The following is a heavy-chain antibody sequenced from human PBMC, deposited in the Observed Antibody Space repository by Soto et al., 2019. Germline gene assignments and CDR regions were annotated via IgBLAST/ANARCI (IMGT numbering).Heavy chain of an antibody. V-gene: IGHV1-58*02. CDR2: INVGSGNT. D-gene: IGHD3-10*01. J-gene: IGHJ3*02. CDR3: AADPYYYGSGSYYPDAFDI. CDR1: GYSFTCCS. Sequence: GTSVKLSCEACGYSFTCCSMQWVRQAPGQGLEWIGWINVGSGNTNYAQKFQERVTITRDMSTSTAYMELSSLRSEDTAVYYCAADPYYYGSGSYYPDAFDIWGQGTMVTVSS.